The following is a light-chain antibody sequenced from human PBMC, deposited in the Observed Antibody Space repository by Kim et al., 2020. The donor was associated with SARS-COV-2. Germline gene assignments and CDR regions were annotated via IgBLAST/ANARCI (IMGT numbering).Light chain of an antibody. CDR2: EVT. CDR3: SSYAGNNILV. V-gene: IGLV2-8*01. J-gene: IGLJ2*01. CDR1: SRYFGGYNF. Sequence: GQAITSASTGTSRYFGGYNFVSWHQQYPGKAPELVFYEVTKRPAVVPYRFSGSKSGNTASLTVSGLQAEDEADYYCSSYAGNNILVFGGGTQLTVL.